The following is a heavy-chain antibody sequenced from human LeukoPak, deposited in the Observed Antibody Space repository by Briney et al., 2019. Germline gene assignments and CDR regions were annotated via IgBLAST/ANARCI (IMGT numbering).Heavy chain of an antibody. CDR2: IYYSGST. J-gene: IGHJ3*02. V-gene: IGHV4-31*03. CDR1: GGSITSGGYY. D-gene: IGHD4-17*01. CDR3: ARLIYGQVDAFDI. Sequence: SQTLSLTCTVSGGSITSGGYYWSWIRQHPVKGLEWIGYIYYSGSTNYNPSLKSRVTISVDTSKNQFSLKVGSVTAADTAVYYCARLIYGQVDAFDIWGQGTMVTVSS.